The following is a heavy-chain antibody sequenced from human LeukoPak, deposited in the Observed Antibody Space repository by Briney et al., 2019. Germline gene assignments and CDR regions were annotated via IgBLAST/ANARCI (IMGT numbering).Heavy chain of an antibody. J-gene: IGHJ6*03. CDR2: INGVGSEI. CDR3: ARDLGVYYYYYMDV. D-gene: IGHD3-10*01. V-gene: IGHV3-7*01. CDR1: GFTFSMSW. Sequence: PGGSLRLPCAASGFTFSMSWMTWVRQAPGKGLEWVASINGVGSEIHYVDSVKGRFTISRDNAKDSLYLQMNSLTAEDTAMYYCARDLGVYYYYYMDVWGKGTTVTISS.